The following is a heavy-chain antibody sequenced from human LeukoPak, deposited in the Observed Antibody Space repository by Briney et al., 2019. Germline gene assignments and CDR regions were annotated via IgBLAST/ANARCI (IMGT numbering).Heavy chain of an antibody. CDR3: ARAITGTWNVMDV. CDR1: GFTFSSDW. V-gene: IGHV3-74*03. CDR2: ISSDGSGT. D-gene: IGHD1-7*01. J-gene: IGHJ6*02. Sequence: GGSLRLSCAASGFTFSSDWMHWVRQAPGQGLVWVSRISSDGSGTMYADSVKGRITISRDNTKNTLSLQMNSLRAEDSAVYYCARAITGTWNVMDVWGQGTTVTVSS.